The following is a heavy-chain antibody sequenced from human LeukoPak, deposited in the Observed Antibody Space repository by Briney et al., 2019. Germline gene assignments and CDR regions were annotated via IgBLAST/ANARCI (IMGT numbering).Heavy chain of an antibody. CDR1: GFTFSSYG. J-gene: IGHJ6*03. V-gene: IGHV3-33*01. CDR3: ARSGYCSSTSCPKYYYYYMDV. Sequence: PGGSLRLSCAASGFTFSSYGMHWVRQAPGKGLEWVAVIWYDGSNKYYADSVKGRFTISRDNSKNTLYLQMNSLRAEDTAVYYCARSGYCSSTSCPKYYYYYMDVWGKGTTVTVSS. CDR2: IWYDGSNK. D-gene: IGHD2-2*01.